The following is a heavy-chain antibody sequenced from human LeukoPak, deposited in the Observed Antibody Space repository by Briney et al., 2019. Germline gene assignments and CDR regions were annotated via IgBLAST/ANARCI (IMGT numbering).Heavy chain of an antibody. CDR3: ARSIYASGSYYAFDI. J-gene: IGHJ3*02. CDR2: INGSGGGT. CDR1: GFTFSTYA. Sequence: GGSLRLSCAASGFTFSTYAMSWVRQAPGNGLEWVSAINGSGGGTYYADSVKGRFTISRDNSKNTLSLQMNSLRAEDTAVFYCARSIYASGSYYAFDIWGQGTMVTVS. D-gene: IGHD3-10*01. V-gene: IGHV3-23*01.